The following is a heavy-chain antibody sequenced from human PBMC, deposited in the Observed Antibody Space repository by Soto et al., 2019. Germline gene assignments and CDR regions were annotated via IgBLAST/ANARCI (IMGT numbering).Heavy chain of an antibody. CDR1: GFTFSNYA. J-gene: IGHJ4*02. Sequence: EVQLLESGGGLVQPGGSLRLSCAVSGFTFSNYAMSWIRQAPGKGLEWVSVISGSGGSTFYADSVKGRFTISRDNSKKTLHLQMNSLRAEDTAVYYCAKDSGSSGLFDYWGQGTLVAVSS. D-gene: IGHD5-12*01. CDR3: AKDSGSSGLFDY. CDR2: ISGSGGST. V-gene: IGHV3-23*01.